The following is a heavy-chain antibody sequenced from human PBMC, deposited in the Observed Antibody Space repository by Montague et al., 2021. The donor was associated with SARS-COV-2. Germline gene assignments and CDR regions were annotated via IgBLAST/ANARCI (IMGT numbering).Heavy chain of an antibody. J-gene: IGHJ3*02. D-gene: IGHD3-22*01. CDR1: GGSISSYY. Sequence: SETLSLTCTVSGGSISSYYWGWIRQPPGKGLEWIGGIYYSGSTYYNPSLKSRVTISVDTSKNQFSLKLSSVTAADTAVYYCASPTYYYDSSGSDAFDIWGQGTMVTVSS. CDR2: IYYSGST. V-gene: IGHV4-39*01. CDR3: ASPTYYYDSSGSDAFDI.